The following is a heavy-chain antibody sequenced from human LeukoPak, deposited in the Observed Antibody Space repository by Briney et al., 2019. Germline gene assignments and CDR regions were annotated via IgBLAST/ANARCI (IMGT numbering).Heavy chain of an antibody. J-gene: IGHJ4*02. V-gene: IGHV3-30*04. CDR3: ARGAVPYSSSPPDY. D-gene: IGHD6-6*01. CDR1: GLTFSSYA. Sequence: GGSLRLSCAASGLTFSSYAMHWVRQAPGKGLEWVAVISYDGSNKYYADSVKGRFTISRDNSKNTLYLQMNSLRAEDTAVYYCARGAVPYSSSPPDYWGQGTLVTVSS. CDR2: ISYDGSNK.